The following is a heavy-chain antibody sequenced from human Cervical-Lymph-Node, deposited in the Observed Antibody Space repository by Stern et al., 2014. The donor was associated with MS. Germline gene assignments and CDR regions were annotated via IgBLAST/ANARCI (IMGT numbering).Heavy chain of an antibody. J-gene: IGHJ4*02. CDR1: GFTFSPYS. D-gene: IGHD4-17*01. V-gene: IGHV3-21*01. CDR2: LSNNSTHT. Sequence: EVQLVESRGGLVKPGEALRLSWDASGFTFSPYSINWLRQAPGKGLVWISSLSNNSTHTYYADSVEGRFTISRDSAKDSVSLHMVSLRAEDTAVYYCARARVGDYARSPHLDSWGQGTLVTVSS. CDR3: ARARVGDYARSPHLDS.